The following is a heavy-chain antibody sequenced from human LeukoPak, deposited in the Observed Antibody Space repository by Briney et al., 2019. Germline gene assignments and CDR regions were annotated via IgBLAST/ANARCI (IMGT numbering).Heavy chain of an antibody. J-gene: IGHJ5*02. D-gene: IGHD3-10*01. Sequence: GGSLRLSCAASGFTLSNYGMSWVRQAPGKGLEWVSAISGSGGSTYYADSVKGRFTISRDNSENTLYLQMNSLRAEDTAVYYCAKDRPFVQGVTNWFDPWGQGTLVTVSS. V-gene: IGHV3-23*01. CDR1: GFTLSNYG. CDR2: ISGSGGST. CDR3: AKDRPFVQGVTNWFDP.